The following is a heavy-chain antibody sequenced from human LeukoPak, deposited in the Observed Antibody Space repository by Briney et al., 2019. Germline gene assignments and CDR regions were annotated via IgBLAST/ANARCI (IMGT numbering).Heavy chain of an antibody. CDR2: INANTGNP. Sequence: GASVKVSCKASGYTFTRNSINWLRQAPGQGLEWMGWINANTGNPTYAQGFTGRFVFSLDTSVSTAYLQISSLKAEDTAVYYCARDSATMQFDYWGQGTLVTVSS. V-gene: IGHV7-4-1*02. J-gene: IGHJ4*02. CDR1: GYTFTRNS. D-gene: IGHD5-24*01. CDR3: ARDSATMQFDY.